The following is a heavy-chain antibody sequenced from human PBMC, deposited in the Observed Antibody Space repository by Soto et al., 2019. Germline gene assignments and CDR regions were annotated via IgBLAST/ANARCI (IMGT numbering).Heavy chain of an antibody. CDR1: GGSVSSGSYY. V-gene: IGHV4-61*01. D-gene: IGHD3-22*01. CDR2: IYYSGST. CDR3: AREGYYYDSSGYTVDY. J-gene: IGHJ4*02. Sequence: SETLSLTCTVSGGSVSSGSYYWSWIRQPPGKGLEWIGYIYYSGSTNYNPSLKSRVTISVATSKNQFSLKLSSVTAADTAVYYCAREGYYYDSSGYTVDYWGQGTLVTVSS.